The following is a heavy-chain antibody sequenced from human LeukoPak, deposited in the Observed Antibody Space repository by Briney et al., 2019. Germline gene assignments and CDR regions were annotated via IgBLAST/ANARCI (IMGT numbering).Heavy chain of an antibody. CDR2: IKQDGSEK. V-gene: IGHV3-7*01. J-gene: IGHJ3*01. D-gene: IGHD7-27*01. Sequence: GGSLRLSCAASGFTFSSYWMSWVRQAPGKGLEWVANIKQDGSEKYYVDSVKGRFTISRDNAKNSLYLQMNSLRAEDTAVYYCAKTITPLTTNWGNSPGAFDVWGQGTVVTVSS. CDR3: AKTITPLTTNWGNSPGAFDV. CDR1: GFTFSSYW.